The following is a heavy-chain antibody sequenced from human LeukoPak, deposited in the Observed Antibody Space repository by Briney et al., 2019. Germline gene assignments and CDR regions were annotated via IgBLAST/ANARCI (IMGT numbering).Heavy chain of an antibody. CDR2: IKQDGSEK. V-gene: IGHV3-7*01. J-gene: IGHJ5*02. CDR1: GFSFRSYW. Sequence: GGSLRLSCAATGFSFRSYWMNWVRQAPGKGLEWLAIIKQDGSEKHYKGSVEGRFTISRDNSKNSLHLQMNSLRAEDTAVYYCAGGSGYLITSWGQGTLVTVSS. D-gene: IGHD3-9*01. CDR3: AGGSGYLITS.